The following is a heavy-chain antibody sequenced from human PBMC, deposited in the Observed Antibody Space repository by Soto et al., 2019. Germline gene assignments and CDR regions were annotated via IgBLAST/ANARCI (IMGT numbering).Heavy chain of an antibody. Sequence: QVQLVQSGAEVKKPGSSVRVSCKAPGTIFSSYTISWVRQAPGQGLEWMGRVIPLLGETNSPQKFQGRVTLTADKSTNTAYMELNSLRLEDTAVYYCARGLGGRMDDWGQGTTVTVSS. V-gene: IGHV1-69*08. J-gene: IGHJ6*02. D-gene: IGHD3-16*01. CDR2: VIPLLGET. CDR3: ARGLGGRMDD. CDR1: GTIFSSYT.